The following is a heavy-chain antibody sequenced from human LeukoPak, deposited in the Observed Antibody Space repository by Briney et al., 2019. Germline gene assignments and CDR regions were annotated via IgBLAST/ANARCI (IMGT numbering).Heavy chain of an antibody. CDR1: GFTFSSYA. V-gene: IGHV3-23*01. CDR2: ISGSGGST. J-gene: IGHJ4*02. CDR3: AKFLPTHIVVANYYFDY. D-gene: IGHD2-21*01. Sequence: GGSLRLSCAASGFTFSSYAMSWVRQAPGKGLEWVSAISGSGGSTYYADSVKGRFTISRDNSKNTLYLQMNSLRAEGTAVYYCAKFLPTHIVVANYYFDYWGQGTLVTVSS.